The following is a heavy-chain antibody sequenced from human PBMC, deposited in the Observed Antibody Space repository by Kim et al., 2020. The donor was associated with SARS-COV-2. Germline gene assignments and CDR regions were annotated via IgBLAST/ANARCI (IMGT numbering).Heavy chain of an antibody. CDR1: GFTFSAYS. CDR2: ISGSNDYI. V-gene: IGHV3-21*01. Sequence: GGSLRLSCAASGFTFSAYSMNWVRQAPGKGLEWVSSISGSNDYIHYRESVKGRFTVSRDNAENSVYLQMSSLRAEDTAVYYCAPGFCSTTRCLLGDWIDPWGQGTLVTVSS. CDR3: APGFCSTTRCLLGDWIDP. J-gene: IGHJ5*02. D-gene: IGHD2-2*01.